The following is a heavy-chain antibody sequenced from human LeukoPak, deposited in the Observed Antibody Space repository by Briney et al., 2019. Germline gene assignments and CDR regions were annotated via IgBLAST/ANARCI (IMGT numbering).Heavy chain of an antibody. J-gene: IGHJ4*02. CDR1: GFTFSASW. CDR3: GREKWLQPDY. D-gene: IGHD5-24*01. Sequence: GGSLRLSCAVSGFTFSASWMNWVRQAPGKGLEWVANINPDGSGKSYVDSVKGRFTISRDNAKNSLYLQMDSLRAEDTAVYYCGREKWLQPDYWGQGTLVTVSS. V-gene: IGHV3-7*04. CDR2: INPDGSGK.